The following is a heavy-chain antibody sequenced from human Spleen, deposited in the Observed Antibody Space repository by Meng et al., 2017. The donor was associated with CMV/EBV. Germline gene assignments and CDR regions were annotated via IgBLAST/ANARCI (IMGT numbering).Heavy chain of an antibody. CDR1: GGPFSIYS. J-gene: IGHJ5*02. V-gene: IGHV1-69*05. CDR3: ARAGPRVTPSMGWFDP. CDR2: IIPIFGTA. Sequence: SGGPFSIYSFSWVRQAPGQGLEWMGGIIPIFGTANYAQKFQGRVTITTDESTRTAYMAFRSLRSEYTAVYSCARAGPRVTPSMGWFDPWGQGTLVTVSS. D-gene: IGHD3-10*01.